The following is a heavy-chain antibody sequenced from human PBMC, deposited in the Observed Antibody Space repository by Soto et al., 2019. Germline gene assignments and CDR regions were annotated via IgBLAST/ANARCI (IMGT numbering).Heavy chain of an antibody. CDR2: TSYTGHT. Sequence: PETLSLPCILSGGSITSYHWRWVWLLPGKGLAWLAHTSYTGHTIYKPSVQSRATISIAKPRNQLSLQMTSMPAGDTAVYYRARDMHAGFAHYYVPWGQGTLVTVS. D-gene: IGHD1-26*01. CDR1: GGSITSYH. CDR3: ARDMHAGFAHYYVP. V-gene: IGHV4-59*13. J-gene: IGHJ5*02.